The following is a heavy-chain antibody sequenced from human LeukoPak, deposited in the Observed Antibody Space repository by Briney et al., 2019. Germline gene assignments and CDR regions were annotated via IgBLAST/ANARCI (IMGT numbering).Heavy chain of an antibody. CDR2: ITGSCGST. CDR1: GFAFNSYT. V-gene: IGHV3-23*01. D-gene: IGHD2-21*02. Sequence: PGGSLRLPCAASGFAFNSYTMGWVRQAPGKGLEGVSAITGSCGSTYYADSVKGRFTISRDSSKNTLYLQMNSLRAEDTAVYYCAKKTSYCGGDCYPYYFDHWGQGTLVTVSS. CDR3: AKKTSYCGGDCYPYYFDH. J-gene: IGHJ4*02.